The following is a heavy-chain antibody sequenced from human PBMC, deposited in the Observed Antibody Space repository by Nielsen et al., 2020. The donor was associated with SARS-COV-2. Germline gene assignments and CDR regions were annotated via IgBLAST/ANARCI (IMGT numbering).Heavy chain of an antibody. CDR2: IYHSGST. J-gene: IGHJ4*02. CDR3: ARGPPFEYCSGGTCNVPHYFDY. D-gene: IGHD2-15*01. Sequence: SETLSLTCTVSGYSISSGYYWGWIRQPPGKGLEWIGSIYHSGSTYYNPSLKSRVTISVDTSRNQFSLNLNSVTAADTAVYYCARGPPFEYCSGGTCNVPHYFDYWGQGTLVTVSS. V-gene: IGHV4-38-2*02. CDR1: GYSISSGYY.